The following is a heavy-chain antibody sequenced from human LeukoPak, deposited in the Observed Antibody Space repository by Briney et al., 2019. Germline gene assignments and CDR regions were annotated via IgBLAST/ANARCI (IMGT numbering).Heavy chain of an antibody. Sequence: EASVKVSCKASGGTFSSYAISWVRQAPGQGLEWMVRIIPILGIANYAQKFQGRVTITADKSTSTACMELSSLRSEDTAVYYCARADTLLRYFDWLSDGFDYWGQGTLVTVSS. D-gene: IGHD3-9*01. J-gene: IGHJ4*02. CDR2: IIPILGIA. CDR1: GGTFSSYA. V-gene: IGHV1-69*04. CDR3: ARADTLLRYFDWLSDGFDY.